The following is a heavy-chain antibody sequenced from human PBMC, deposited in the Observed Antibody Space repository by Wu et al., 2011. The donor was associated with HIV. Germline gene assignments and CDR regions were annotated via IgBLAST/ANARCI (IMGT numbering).Heavy chain of an antibody. J-gene: IGHJ4*01. CDR3: ARDRARSSGWYYFDY. CDR1: GYTFTGYY. V-gene: IGHV1-2*02. CDR2: INPNSGGT. Sequence: QVQLVQSGAEVKKPGASVKVSCKASGYTFTGYYMHWVRQAPGQGLEWMGWINPNSGGTNYAQKFQGRVTMTRDTSISTAYMELSRLGSDDTAVYYCARDRARSSGWYYFDYWARNPGHRLL. D-gene: IGHD6-19*01.